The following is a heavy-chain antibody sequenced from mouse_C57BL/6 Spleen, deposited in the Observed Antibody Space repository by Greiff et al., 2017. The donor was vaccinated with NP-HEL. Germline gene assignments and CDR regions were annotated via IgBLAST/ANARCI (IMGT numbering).Heavy chain of an antibody. Sequence: VQLVESGPGLVQPSQSLSITCTVSGFSLTSYGVHWVRQSPGKGLEWLGVIWSGGSTDYNAAFISRLSISKDNSKSQVFFKMNSLQADDTAIYYCARNTMITTGEYYYAMDYWGQGTSVTVSS. CDR3: ARNTMITTGEYYYAMDY. V-gene: IGHV2-2*01. J-gene: IGHJ4*01. CDR2: IWSGGST. D-gene: IGHD2-4*01. CDR1: GFSLTSYG.